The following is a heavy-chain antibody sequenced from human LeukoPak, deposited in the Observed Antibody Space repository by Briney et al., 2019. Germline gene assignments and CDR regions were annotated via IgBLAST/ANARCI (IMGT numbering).Heavy chain of an antibody. CDR3: AREHLGRPRTYYFDY. CDR1: GYTFTSYY. D-gene: IGHD1-14*01. V-gene: IGHV1-46*01. Sequence: ASVKVSXKASGYTFTSYYMHWVRQAPGQGLEWMGIINPSGGSTSYAQKFQGRVTMTRDTSTSTVYMELSSLRSEDTAVYYCAREHLGRPRTYYFDYWGQGTLVTVSS. CDR2: INPSGGST. J-gene: IGHJ4*02.